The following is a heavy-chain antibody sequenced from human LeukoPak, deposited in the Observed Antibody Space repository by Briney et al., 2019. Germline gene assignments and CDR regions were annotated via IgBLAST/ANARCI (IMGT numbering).Heavy chain of an antibody. D-gene: IGHD2-15*01. Sequence: PSETPSLTCTVSGYSISSGYYWGWIRQPPGKGLEWIGSIYHSGSTYYNPSLKSRDTISVDTSKNQFSLKLSSVTAADTAVYYCARGYCSGGSCYSDYWGQGTLVTVSS. J-gene: IGHJ4*02. CDR2: IYHSGST. CDR3: ARGYCSGGSCYSDY. V-gene: IGHV4-38-2*02. CDR1: GYSISSGYY.